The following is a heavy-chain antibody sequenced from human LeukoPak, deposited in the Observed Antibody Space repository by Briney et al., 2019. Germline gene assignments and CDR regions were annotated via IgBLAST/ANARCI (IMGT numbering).Heavy chain of an antibody. Sequence: GGSLRLSCAASGFTFSSYAMHWVRQAPGKGLEWVAVISYDGSNKYYADSVKGRFTIPRDNSKNTLYLQMNSLRAEDTAVYYCARVYYHVWDAFDIWGQGTMVTVSS. CDR2: ISYDGSNK. CDR1: GFTFSSYA. CDR3: ARVYYHVWDAFDI. V-gene: IGHV3-30-3*01. J-gene: IGHJ3*02. D-gene: IGHD1-26*01.